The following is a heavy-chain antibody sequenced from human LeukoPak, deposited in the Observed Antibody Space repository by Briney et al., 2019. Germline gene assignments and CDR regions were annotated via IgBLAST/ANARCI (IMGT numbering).Heavy chain of an antibody. D-gene: IGHD5-18*01. V-gene: IGHV3-30*02. CDR1: GFTFSSFG. CDR3: AKGSGSSLDIDY. CDR2: IRNDGSKE. Sequence: GGSLRLSCEASGFTFSSFGMHWVRQAPGKGLEWVAFIRNDGSKEYYADSVKGRFTISRDNSKNTLYLQMNSLRAEDTAVYYCAKGSGSSLDIDYWGQGTLVTVSS. J-gene: IGHJ4*02.